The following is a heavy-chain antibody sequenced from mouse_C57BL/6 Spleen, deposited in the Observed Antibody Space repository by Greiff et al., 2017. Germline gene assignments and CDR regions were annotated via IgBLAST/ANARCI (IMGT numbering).Heavy chain of an antibody. Sequence: VQLQESGPGLVQPSQSLSITCTVSGFSLTSYGVHWVRQSPGKGLAWLGVIWSGGSTDYNAAFISRLSISKDNSKSQVFFKMNSLQADDTAIYYCANYYGSSYWYFDVWGTGTTVTVSS. CDR3: ANYYGSSYWYFDV. V-gene: IGHV2-2*01. D-gene: IGHD1-1*01. J-gene: IGHJ1*03. CDR2: IWSGGST. CDR1: GFSLTSYG.